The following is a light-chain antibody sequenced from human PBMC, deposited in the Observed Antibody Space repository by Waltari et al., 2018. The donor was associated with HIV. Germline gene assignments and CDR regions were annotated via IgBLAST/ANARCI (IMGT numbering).Light chain of an antibody. Sequence: IVMTQTPLSLSVTPGQPASISCKSSESLLHSDGKTYLFWYLQKAGQPPQLLIFEVSTRVSGLPDRFSGSGSGTDFTLGISRVEAGDVGIYYCMQSMKLPLTFGQGTRLDIK. J-gene: IGKJ5*01. CDR1: ESLLHSDGKTY. CDR2: EVS. CDR3: MQSMKLPLT. V-gene: IGKV2D-29*01.